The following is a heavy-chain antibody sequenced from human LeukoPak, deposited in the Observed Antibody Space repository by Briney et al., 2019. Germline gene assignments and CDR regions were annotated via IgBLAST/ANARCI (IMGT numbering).Heavy chain of an antibody. Sequence: SETLSLTCAVYGGSFSGYYWSWIRQPPGKGLEWIGEINHSGSTNYNPSLKSRVTISVDTSKNQFSLQLNSVTPEDTAVYYCARAPGYYDSSGYYYVFDYWGQGTLVTVSS. CDR2: INHSGST. CDR1: GGSFSGYY. CDR3: ARAPGYYDSSGYYYVFDY. D-gene: IGHD3-22*01. V-gene: IGHV4-34*01. J-gene: IGHJ4*02.